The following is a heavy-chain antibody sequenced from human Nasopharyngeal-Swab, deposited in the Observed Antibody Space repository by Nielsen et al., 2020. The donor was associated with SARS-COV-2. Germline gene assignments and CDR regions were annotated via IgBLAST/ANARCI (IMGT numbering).Heavy chain of an antibody. CDR3: ARSHDYGNHDAFDI. J-gene: IGHJ3*02. V-gene: IGHV3-11*04. Sequence: GESLKISCAASGFTFSDYYMSWIRQAPGKGLEWVSYISSSGSTIYYADSVKGRFTISRDNAKNSLYLQMNSLRAEDTAVYYCARSHDYGNHDAFDIWGQGTMVTVPS. D-gene: IGHD4-17*01. CDR1: GFTFSDYY. CDR2: ISSSGSTI.